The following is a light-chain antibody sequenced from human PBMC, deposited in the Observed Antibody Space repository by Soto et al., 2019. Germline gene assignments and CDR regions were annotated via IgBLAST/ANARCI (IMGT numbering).Light chain of an antibody. CDR3: QQLNSYPIT. Sequence: DIQLTQSPSFLSASVGDRVTITCRASQGISSYLAWYQQKPGKAPKLLIYAASTLQSGVPSRFSGSGSGTEFTLTISILQPEDFATYYCQQLNSYPITFGQGTRLAIK. CDR1: QGISSY. V-gene: IGKV1-9*01. CDR2: AAS. J-gene: IGKJ5*01.